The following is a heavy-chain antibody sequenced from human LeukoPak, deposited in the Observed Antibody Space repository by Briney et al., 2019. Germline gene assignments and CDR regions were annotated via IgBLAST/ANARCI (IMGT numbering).Heavy chain of an antibody. Sequence: GSLLLSCSASGFTFINYAMHWVRQAPGKGLEWVAVISYDGSNKYYADSVKGRFTISRDNSKNTLYLQMNSLRAEDTAVYYCARDSEKWLLLHTSLDYWGQGTLVTVFS. CDR1: GFTFINYA. CDR2: ISYDGSNK. J-gene: IGHJ4*02. D-gene: IGHD3-22*01. V-gene: IGHV3-30*04. CDR3: ARDSEKWLLLHTSLDY.